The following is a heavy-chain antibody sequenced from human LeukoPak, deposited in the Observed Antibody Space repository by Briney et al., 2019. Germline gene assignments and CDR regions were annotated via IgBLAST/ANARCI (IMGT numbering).Heavy chain of an antibody. D-gene: IGHD3-3*01. CDR3: ARRHDFWSGYSGSDAFDI. CDR2: IYPGDSDT. CDR1: GYSFTSYW. J-gene: IGHJ3*02. V-gene: IGHV5-51*01. Sequence: GESLKISCKGSGYSFTSYWIGWVRQMPGKGLEWMGIIYPGDSDTRYSPSFQGQVTISADKSISTAYLQWSSLKASDTAMYYCARRHDFWSGYSGSDAFDIWGQGTMVTVSS.